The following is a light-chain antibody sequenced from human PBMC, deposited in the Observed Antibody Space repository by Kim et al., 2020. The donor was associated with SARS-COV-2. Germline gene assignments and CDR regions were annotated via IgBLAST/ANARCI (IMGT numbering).Light chain of an antibody. Sequence: QSLLTQPASASGTPGQTVIISCSGSSSSIGSNVVNWYQQLPGEAPKVLIYNNNQSPSGVPDRFSGSKSGTSASLAISGLQSEDEADYYCAAWDDSLSGWVFGGGTKLTVL. CDR1: SSSIGSNV. V-gene: IGLV1-44*01. J-gene: IGLJ3*02. CDR2: NNN. CDR3: AAWDDSLSGWV.